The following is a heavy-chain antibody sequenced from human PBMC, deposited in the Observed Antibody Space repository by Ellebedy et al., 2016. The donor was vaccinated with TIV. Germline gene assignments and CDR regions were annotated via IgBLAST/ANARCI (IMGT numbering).Heavy chain of an antibody. V-gene: IGHV3-53*01. Sequence: GESLKISCAASGFTVNNNYMSCVRQAPGKGLEWVSVIYSGGSTYYADSVKGRFTISRDNSKITLYLQMNSLRSEDTAVYYCAGSPSTGYWGQGTLVTVSS. CDR1: GFTVNNNY. CDR2: IYSGGST. D-gene: IGHD4-17*01. J-gene: IGHJ4*02. CDR3: AGSPSTGY.